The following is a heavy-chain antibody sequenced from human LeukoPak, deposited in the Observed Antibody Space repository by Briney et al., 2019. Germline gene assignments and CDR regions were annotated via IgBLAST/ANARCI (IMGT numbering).Heavy chain of an antibody. V-gene: IGHV5-51*01. CDR1: EYTFTTFW. CDR2: IYPGDSDT. CDR3: ARQRYSYGSIDY. J-gene: IGHJ4*02. Sequence: GESLKISCKVSEYTFTTFWIGWVRQMPGKGLEWMGIIYPGDSDTRYSPSFQGQVTISADKSISTAYLQWSSLKASDTAVYYCARQRYSYGSIDYWGQGTLVTVSS. D-gene: IGHD5-18*01.